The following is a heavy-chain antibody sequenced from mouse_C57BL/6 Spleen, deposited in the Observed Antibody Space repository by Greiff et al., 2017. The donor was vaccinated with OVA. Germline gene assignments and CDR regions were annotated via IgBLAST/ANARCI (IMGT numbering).Heavy chain of an antibody. J-gene: IGHJ2*01. V-gene: IGHV1-26*01. CDR3: ARGYYDYDRFDY. CDR1: GYTFTDYY. Sequence: VQLQQSGPELVKPGASVKISCKASGYTFTDYYMNWVKQSHGKSLEWIGDINPNNGGTSYNQKFKGKATLTVDKSSSTAYMELRSLTSEDSAVYYCARGYYDYDRFDYWGQGTTLTVSS. CDR2: INPNNGGT. D-gene: IGHD2-4*01.